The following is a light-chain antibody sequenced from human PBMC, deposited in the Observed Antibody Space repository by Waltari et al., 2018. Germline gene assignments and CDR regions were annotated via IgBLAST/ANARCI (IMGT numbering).Light chain of an antibody. CDR1: QSVSNN. CDR3: QQYNNWPPIT. Sequence: EIVLTQSPATLSVSTGDSATLSCRASQSVSNNLAWYQQKPGQAPRLLVYCASTRATGIPARFSGSGSGTEFTLAISSLQSEDFAVYYCQQYNNWPPITFGPGTRLEIK. V-gene: IGKV3-15*01. J-gene: IGKJ5*01. CDR2: CAS.